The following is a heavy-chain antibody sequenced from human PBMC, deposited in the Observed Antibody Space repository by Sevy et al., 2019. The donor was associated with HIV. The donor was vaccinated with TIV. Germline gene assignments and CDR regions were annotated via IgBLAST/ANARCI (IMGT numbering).Heavy chain of an antibody. CDR2: FDPEDGET. CDR1: GSTLTRLA. Sequence: ASVKVSCKVSGSTLTRLAIHWVRQAPGKGPEWMGSFDPEDGETIYSQKFQGRVTMTEDTSTDTGYMELSGLRSEDTAVYYCAKTIDSGGGVVPAANYFYYGMDVWGQGTTVTVSS. V-gene: IGHV1-24*01. CDR3: AKTIDSGGGVVPAANYFYYGMDV. J-gene: IGHJ6*02. D-gene: IGHD2-2*01.